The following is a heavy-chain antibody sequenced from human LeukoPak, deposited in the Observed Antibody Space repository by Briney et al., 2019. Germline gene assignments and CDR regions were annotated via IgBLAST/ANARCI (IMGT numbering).Heavy chain of an antibody. CDR1: GFTFSSYW. CDR2: IKQDGSEK. CDR3: ARAAPPGIAGTGNFQH. V-gene: IGHV3-7*01. D-gene: IGHD6-13*01. J-gene: IGHJ1*01. Sequence: PGGSLRLSCAASGFTFSSYWMSWVRQAPGKGLEWVANIKQDGSEKYYVDSVKGRFTISRDNAKNSLYLQMNSLRAEDTAVYYCARAAPPGIAGTGNFQHWGQGTLVTVSS.